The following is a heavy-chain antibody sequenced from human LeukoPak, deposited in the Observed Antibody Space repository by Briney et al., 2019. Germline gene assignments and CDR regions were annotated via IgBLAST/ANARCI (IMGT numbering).Heavy chain of an antibody. CDR1: GGSISNYY. Sequence: SETLSLTCTVSGGSISNYYWIWIRQPPGKGLEWIGHVSYSGSTNYNPSLKSRVSLSLDTSNNQFSLKLSSVTAADTAVYYCARHPFQYPFDHWGQGTVVSVSS. CDR3: ARHPFQYPFDH. J-gene: IGHJ5*02. V-gene: IGHV4-59*08. CDR2: VSYSGST. D-gene: IGHD4-4*01.